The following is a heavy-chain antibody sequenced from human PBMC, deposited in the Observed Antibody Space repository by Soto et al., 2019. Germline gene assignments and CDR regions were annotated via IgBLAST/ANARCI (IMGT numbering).Heavy chain of an antibody. CDR2: ISWNSGSI. D-gene: IGHD5-12*01. CDR1: GFTFDDYA. J-gene: IGHJ4*02. V-gene: IGHV3-9*01. CDR3: AKDKGSGYDEARAYDY. Sequence: GGSLRLSCAASGFTFDDYAMHWVRQAPGKGLEWVSGISWNSGSIGYADSVKGRFTISRDNAKNSLYLQMNSLRAEDTALYYCAKDKGSGYDEARAYDYWGQGTLVTVSS.